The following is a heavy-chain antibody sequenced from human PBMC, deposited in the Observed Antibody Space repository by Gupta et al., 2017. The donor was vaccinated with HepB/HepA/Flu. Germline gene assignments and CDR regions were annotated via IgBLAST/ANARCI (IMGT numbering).Heavy chain of an antibody. CDR1: GGTFSSYA. D-gene: IGHD2-21*01. V-gene: IGHV1-69*01. CDR3: ARSAYCGGDCYLEQYYYYYYMDV. Sequence: GSSVKVSCKASGGTFSSYAISWVRQAPGQGLEWMGGIIPIFGTANYAQKFQGRVTITADESTSTAYMELSSLRSEDTAVYYCARSAYCGGDCYLEQYYYYYYMDVWGKGTTVTVSS. CDR2: IIPIFGTA. J-gene: IGHJ6*03.